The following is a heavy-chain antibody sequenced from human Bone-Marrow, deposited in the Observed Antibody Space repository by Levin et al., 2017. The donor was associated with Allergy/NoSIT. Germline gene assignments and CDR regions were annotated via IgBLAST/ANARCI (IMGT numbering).Heavy chain of an antibody. CDR3: ALGVQGVWTYYFDY. Sequence: LSLTCAASGFTFSSYAMSWVRQAPGKGLEWVSAISGSGGSTYYADSVKGRFTISRDNSKNTLYLQMNSLRAEDTAVYYCALGVQGVWTYYFDYWGQGTLVTVSS. CDR2: ISGSGGST. CDR1: GFTFSSYA. J-gene: IGHJ4*02. V-gene: IGHV3-23*01. D-gene: IGHD3-10*01.